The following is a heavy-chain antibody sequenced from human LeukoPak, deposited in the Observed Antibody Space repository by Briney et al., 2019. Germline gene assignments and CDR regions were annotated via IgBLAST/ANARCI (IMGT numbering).Heavy chain of an antibody. Sequence: PGGSLRLSCAASGFTFSGYWMHWVRQAPGKGLEWASRINIDGATTNYADSVKGRFTISRDNAKNTLHLQMNSLRADDTAVYYCVRGAVGTGVWFDPWGQGTLVTVSS. CDR2: INIDGATT. V-gene: IGHV3-74*01. J-gene: IGHJ5*02. D-gene: IGHD1-26*01. CDR3: VRGAVGTGVWFDP. CDR1: GFTFSGYW.